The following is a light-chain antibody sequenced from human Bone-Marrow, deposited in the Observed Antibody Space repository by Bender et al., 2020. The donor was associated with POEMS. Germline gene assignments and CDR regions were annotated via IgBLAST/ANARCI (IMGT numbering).Light chain of an antibody. J-gene: IGLJ3*02. CDR2: ENV. Sequence: QSVLTQPPSISAAPGQKVTISCSGSSSNIEKNYVSWFQQVPGTGPKLLIRENVRRPSGIPDRFSASRSGTSATLDISGLQTADEAEYYCAAGDNSLSGWVFGGGTKLTVL. CDR1: SSNIEKNY. CDR3: AAGDNSLSGWV. V-gene: IGLV1-51*01.